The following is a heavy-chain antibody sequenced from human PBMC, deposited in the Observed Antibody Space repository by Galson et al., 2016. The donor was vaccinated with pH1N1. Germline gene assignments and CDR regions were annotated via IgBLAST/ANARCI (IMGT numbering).Heavy chain of an antibody. D-gene: IGHD5-12*01. CDR2: ILYDGTNE. V-gene: IGHV3-30*04. Sequence: SLRLSCAASGFTFTSYAMHWVRQAPGKGLEWVAVILYDGTNEYYAGSVKGRFTISRDKTQSTVYLQMNSLRTEDTAAYYCARDSEYSGHEGFHWAQGTLVIVSS. CDR1: GFTFTSYA. J-gene: IGHJ4*02. CDR3: ARDSEYSGHEGFH.